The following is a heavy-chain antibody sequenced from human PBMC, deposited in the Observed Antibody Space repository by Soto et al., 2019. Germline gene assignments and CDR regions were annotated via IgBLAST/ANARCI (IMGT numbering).Heavy chain of an antibody. CDR3: ARDDTRRNNDFWSGHYTTDAFGI. D-gene: IGHD3-3*01. V-gene: IGHV3-7*01. CDR1: GFTFSRYW. CDR2: IKQDGSEK. J-gene: IGHJ3*02. Sequence: EVQLVESGGGLVQPGGSLRLSCAASGFTFSRYWMSWVRQAPGKGLEWVANIKQDGSEKYYVESVKGRFTISRDNAKNSLYLQMNSLRAEDTAVYYCARDDTRRNNDFWSGHYTTDAFGIWGQGRMVTVSS.